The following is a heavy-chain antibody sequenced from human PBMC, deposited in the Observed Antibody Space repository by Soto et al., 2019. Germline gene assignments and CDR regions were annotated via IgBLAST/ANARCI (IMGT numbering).Heavy chain of an antibody. CDR2: INHSGST. CDR3: ARGPTAMVTNY. Sequence: SETLSLTCAVYGGSFSGYYWSWIRQPPGKGLEWIGEINHSGSTNYNPSLKSRVTISVDTSKNQFSLKLSSVTAADTAVYYCARGPTAMVTNYWGQGTLVTVSS. CDR1: GGSFSGYY. D-gene: IGHD5-18*01. J-gene: IGHJ4*02. V-gene: IGHV4-34*01.